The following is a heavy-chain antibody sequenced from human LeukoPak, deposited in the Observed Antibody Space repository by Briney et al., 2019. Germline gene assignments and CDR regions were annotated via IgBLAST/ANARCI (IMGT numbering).Heavy chain of an antibody. V-gene: IGHV4-61*08. CDR3: ARFVWDNLQGDYYFDY. J-gene: IGHJ4*02. CDR2: IYYSGST. CDR1: GGSISSGGYY. D-gene: IGHD3-16*01. Sequence: SQTLSLTCTVSGGSISSGGYYWSWIRQPPGKGLEWIGYIYYSGSTNYNPSLKSRVTISVDTSKNQFSLKLSSVTAADTAVYYCARFVWDNLQGDYYFDYWGQGTLVTVSS.